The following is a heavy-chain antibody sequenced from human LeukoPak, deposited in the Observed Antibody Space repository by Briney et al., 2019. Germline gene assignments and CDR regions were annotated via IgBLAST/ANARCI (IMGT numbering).Heavy chain of an antibody. CDR2: ISAYNGNT. Sequence: ASVKVSCKASGYTFTSYGISWVRQAPGQGLEWMGWISAYNGNTNYAQKLQGRVTMTTDTSTSKAYMELRSLRPDDTAVYYCARADIVATNWFDPWGQGTLVTVSS. D-gene: IGHD5-12*01. J-gene: IGHJ5*02. V-gene: IGHV1-18*04. CDR3: ARADIVATNWFDP. CDR1: GYTFTSYG.